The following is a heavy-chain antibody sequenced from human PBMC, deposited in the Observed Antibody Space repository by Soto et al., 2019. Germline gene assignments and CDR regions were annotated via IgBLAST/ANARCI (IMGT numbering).Heavy chain of an antibody. CDR2: IYYSGST. CDR1: GGSISSYY. Sequence: SETLSLTCTVSGGSISSYYWSWIRQPPVKGLEWIGYIYYSGSTNYNPSLKSRVTISVDTSKNQFSLKLSSVTAADTAVYYCARRYGASFDYWGQGTLVTVS. V-gene: IGHV4-59*01. CDR3: ARRYGASFDY. D-gene: IGHD4-17*01. J-gene: IGHJ4*02.